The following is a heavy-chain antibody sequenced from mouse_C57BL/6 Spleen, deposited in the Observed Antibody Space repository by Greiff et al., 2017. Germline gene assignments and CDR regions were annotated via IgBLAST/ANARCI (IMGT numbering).Heavy chain of an antibody. J-gene: IGHJ1*03. CDR1: GYTFTSYW. D-gene: IGHD2-3*01. CDR2: IYPGSGST. V-gene: IGHV1-55*01. CDR3: ARWLLQDWYFDV. Sequence: QVQLQQPGAELVKPGASVKMSCKASGYTFTSYWITWVKQRPGQGLEWIGDIYPGSGSTNYNEKFKSKATLTVDTSSSTAYMQLSSLTSEDSAVDYCARWLLQDWYFDVWGTGTTVTVSS.